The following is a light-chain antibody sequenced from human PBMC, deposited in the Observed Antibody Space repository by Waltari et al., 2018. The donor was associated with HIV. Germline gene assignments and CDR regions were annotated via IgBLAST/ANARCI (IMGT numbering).Light chain of an antibody. CDR1: SSNVGANI. CDR3: ATWDDNLNGLL. V-gene: IGLV1-44*01. CDR2: NND. J-gene: IGLJ2*01. Sequence: QSVLTQPSSASGTPGQTVTIFCSGSSSNVGANIVNWYQQLPGTAPKLLIYNNDQRPSGVPDRFSGSKSGTSASLVVSGLQPEDEADYYCATWDDNLNGLLFGGRTKLTVL.